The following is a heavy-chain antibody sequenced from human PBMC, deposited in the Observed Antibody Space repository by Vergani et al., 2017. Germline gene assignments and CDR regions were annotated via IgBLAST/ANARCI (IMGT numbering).Heavy chain of an antibody. CDR1: GFSFNSYW. CDR2: IKSDGSIT. D-gene: IGHD1-26*01. J-gene: IGHJ6*03. Sequence: DVHLAESGGGFFQPGGSLRLSCSASGFSFNSYWMHWVRQVPGKGLLWVSRIKSDGSITAYADSVKGRFTISRDNAKNTLYLQMDSLRAEDTAVYYCARDGWELLDYFYYMDVWGKXP. V-gene: IGHV3-74*03. CDR3: ARDGWELLDYFYYMDV.